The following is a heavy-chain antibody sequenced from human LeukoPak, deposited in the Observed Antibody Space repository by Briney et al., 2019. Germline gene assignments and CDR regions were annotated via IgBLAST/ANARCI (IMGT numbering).Heavy chain of an antibody. CDR2: INTNTGNP. CDR3: TRGRVGAGYKVYWFDP. V-gene: IGHV7-4-1*02. J-gene: IGHJ5*02. Sequence: ASVKVSCKASGYTFTSYAMNWVRQAPGQGLEWMGWINTNTGNPTYAQGFTGRFVFSLDTSVSTAYLQISSLKAEDTAVYYCTRGRVGAGYKVYWFDPWGQGTLVTVSS. CDR1: GYTFTSYA. D-gene: IGHD3-9*01.